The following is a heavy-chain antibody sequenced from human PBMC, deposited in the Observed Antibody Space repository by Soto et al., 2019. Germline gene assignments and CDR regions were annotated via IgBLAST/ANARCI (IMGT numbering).Heavy chain of an antibody. J-gene: IGHJ6*02. Sequence: AGGSLRLSCAASGFTFSSYNMNWVRKAPGKGLEWVSSISSGSTDIHYADSVKGRLTISRDNAKNSLYLQMNSLRAEDTAVYYCARRSAMDVWGPGTRVTVSS. CDR1: GFTFSSYN. V-gene: IGHV3-21*01. CDR3: ARRSAMDV. CDR2: ISSGSTDI.